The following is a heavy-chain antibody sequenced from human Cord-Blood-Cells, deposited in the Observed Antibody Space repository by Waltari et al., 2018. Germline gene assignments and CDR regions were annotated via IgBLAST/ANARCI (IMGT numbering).Heavy chain of an antibody. CDR2: ICQGGGT. Sequence: QLQLQESGSGLVKPSQTLSLTCAVSGGSISSGGYSWSWIRQPPGKGLEWIGYICQGGGTYSTPSRKSRVTISVDRSKNQFSLKLSSVTAADTAVYYCARDDIVATMPTHWGQGTLVTVSS. J-gene: IGHJ4*02. V-gene: IGHV4-30-2*01. D-gene: IGHD5-12*01. CDR1: GGSISSGGYS. CDR3: ARDDIVATMPTH.